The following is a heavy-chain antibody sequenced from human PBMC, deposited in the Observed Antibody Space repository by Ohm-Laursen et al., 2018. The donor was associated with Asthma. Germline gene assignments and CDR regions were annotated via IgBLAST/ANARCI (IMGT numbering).Heavy chain of an antibody. V-gene: IGHV3-23*01. J-gene: IGHJ6*02. CDR3: AKVGAWPHYYYFGTDV. D-gene: IGHD5-12*01. CDR1: GYTFSRYS. Sequence: GSLRLSCTASGYTFSRYSIHWVRQAPGKGLEWVSAINSGGGTTYGDSVKGRFTISRDNSKNTVYLAMNSLGAEDTAVYFCAKVGAWPHYYYFGTDVWGQGTTVTVSS. CDR2: INSGGGT.